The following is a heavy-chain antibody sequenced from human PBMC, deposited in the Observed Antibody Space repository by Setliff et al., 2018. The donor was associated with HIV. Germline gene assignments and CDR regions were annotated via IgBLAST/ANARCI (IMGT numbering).Heavy chain of an antibody. V-gene: IGHV1-69*13. D-gene: IGHD3-22*01. Sequence: GASVKVSCEASGGTFRSHEISWVRQAPGQGLEWMGGIVPILNTGNYAPKFQGRVTITADESTTTAYMELSSLRSEDTAVYYCARIPNHSSGFDYWGQGTPVTVSS. CDR1: GGTFRSHE. J-gene: IGHJ4*02. CDR2: IVPILNTG. CDR3: ARIPNHSSGFDY.